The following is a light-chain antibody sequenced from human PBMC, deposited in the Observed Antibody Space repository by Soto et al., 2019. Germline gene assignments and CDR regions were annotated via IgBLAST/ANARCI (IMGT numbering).Light chain of an antibody. CDR3: QQYNSYSYT. V-gene: IGKV1-5*03. Sequence: DIQMTQSPSTLSGSVGDRVTITCRASQTISSWLAWYQQKPGKAPKLLIYKASTLKSGVPSRFSGSGSGTEFTLTISSLQPDDSMIHYCQQYNSYSYTFGQGTQVDIK. CDR1: QTISSW. J-gene: IGKJ2*01. CDR2: KAS.